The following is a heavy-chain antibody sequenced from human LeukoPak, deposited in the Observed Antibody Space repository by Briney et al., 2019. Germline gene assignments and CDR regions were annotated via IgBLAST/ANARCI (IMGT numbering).Heavy chain of an antibody. D-gene: IGHD3-9*01. CDR3: AKIGEYYDILTGYLWYFDL. Sequence: GGSLRLSCAASGFTFSNAWMSWVRQAPGKGLEWVSAISGSGRSTYYADSVKGRFTISRDNSKNTLYLQMNSLRAEDTAVYYCAKIGEYYDILTGYLWYFDLWGRGTLVTVSS. J-gene: IGHJ2*01. CDR2: ISGSGRST. V-gene: IGHV3-23*01. CDR1: GFTFSNAW.